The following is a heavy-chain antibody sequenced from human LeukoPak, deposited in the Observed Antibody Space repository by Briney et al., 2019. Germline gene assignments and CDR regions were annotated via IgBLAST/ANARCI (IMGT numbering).Heavy chain of an antibody. J-gene: IGHJ6*02. CDR3: ARRGYCSSTSCLEWIYYYGMDV. D-gene: IGHD2-2*01. Sequence: PSETLSLTCTVSGGSISSYYWSWIRQPPGKGLEWIGYIYYSGSTNYNPSLKSRVTISVDTSKNQFSLKLSSVTAADTAVYYCARRGYCSSTSCLEWIYYYGMDVWGQGTTVTVSS. V-gene: IGHV4-59*08. CDR2: IYYSGST. CDR1: GGSISSYY.